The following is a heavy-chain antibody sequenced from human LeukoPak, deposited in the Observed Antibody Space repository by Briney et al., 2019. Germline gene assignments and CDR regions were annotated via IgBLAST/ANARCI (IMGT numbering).Heavy chain of an antibody. CDR1: GGSFSGSY. Sequence: TSETLSLTCAVYGGSFSGSYWSWIRQPPGKGLEWIGEINRSGSTNYNPSLKSRVTISVDTSKNQFSLKLSSVTAADTAVYYCASQGDTAMVIDYWGQGTLVTVSS. D-gene: IGHD5-18*01. CDR3: ASQGDTAMVIDY. V-gene: IGHV4-34*01. J-gene: IGHJ4*02. CDR2: INRSGST.